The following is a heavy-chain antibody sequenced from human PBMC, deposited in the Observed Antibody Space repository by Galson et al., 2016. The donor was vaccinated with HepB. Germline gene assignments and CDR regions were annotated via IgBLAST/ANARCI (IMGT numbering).Heavy chain of an antibody. Sequence: SLRLSCAGSGFTFRHAWMSWVRQAPGKGLEWVSYISSSGNTRYYADFVRGRFTISRDNSKNSLYLQMSSPRTEDTAVYCCVKGEPYGDYVHYYGMDLWGQGTTVSVSS. CDR2: ISSSGNTR. D-gene: IGHD4-17*01. V-gene: IGHV3-11*01. J-gene: IGHJ6*02. CDR3: VKGEPYGDYVHYYGMDL. CDR1: GFTFRHAW.